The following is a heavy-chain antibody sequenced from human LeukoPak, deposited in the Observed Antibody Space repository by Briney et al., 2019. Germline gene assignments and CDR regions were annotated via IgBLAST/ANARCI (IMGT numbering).Heavy chain of an antibody. Sequence: GGSQRLSCAASGFTFSSYAMSWVRQAPGKGLEWVSAISGSGGSTYYADSVKGRFTISRDNSKNTLYLQMNSLRAEDTAVYYCATYSSSWYYFDYWGQGTLVTVSS. J-gene: IGHJ4*02. CDR2: ISGSGGST. V-gene: IGHV3-23*01. CDR3: ATYSSSWYYFDY. D-gene: IGHD6-13*01. CDR1: GFTFSSYA.